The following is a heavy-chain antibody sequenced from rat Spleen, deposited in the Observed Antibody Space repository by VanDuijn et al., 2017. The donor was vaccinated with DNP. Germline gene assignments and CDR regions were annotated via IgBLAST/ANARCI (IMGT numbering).Heavy chain of an antibody. V-gene: IGHV5-7*01. J-gene: IGHJ2*01. Sequence: EVHLVESGGGLVQPGRSLKLSCAASGFTFSDYNMAWVRQAPKKGLEWVTTISYDGSSTYYRESVRGRFTISRDDAKNTQYLQVDSLRSEDTATYYCANGEYWGQGVMVTVSS. D-gene: IGHD1-7*01. CDR3: ANGEY. CDR2: ISYDGSST. CDR1: GFTFSDYN.